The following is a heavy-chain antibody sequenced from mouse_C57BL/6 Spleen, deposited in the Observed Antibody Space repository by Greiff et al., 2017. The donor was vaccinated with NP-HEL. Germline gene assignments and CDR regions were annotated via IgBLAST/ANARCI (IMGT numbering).Heavy chain of an antibody. CDR2: ISYDGSN. CDR3: ARGGSYYGTWFAY. D-gene: IGHD1-1*01. V-gene: IGHV3-6*01. Sequence: EVQRVESGPGLVKPSQSLSLTCSVTGYSITSGYYWNWIRQFPGNKLEWMGYISYDGSNNYNPSLKNRIAITRDTSKNQFFLKLNSVTTEDTATYYCARGGSYYGTWFAYWGQGTLVTVSA. J-gene: IGHJ3*01. CDR1: GYSITSGYY.